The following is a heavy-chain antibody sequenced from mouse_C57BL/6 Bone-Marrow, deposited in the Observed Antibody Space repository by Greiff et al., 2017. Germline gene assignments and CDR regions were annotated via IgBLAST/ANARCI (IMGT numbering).Heavy chain of an antibody. J-gene: IGHJ3*01. D-gene: IGHD1-1*01. V-gene: IGHV5-6*01. CDR3: ARQWFTAVVAPAWFAY. CDR1: GFTFSSYG. CDR2: LSSGGSYN. Sequence: VHVKQSGGDLVKPGGSLKLSCAASGFTFSSYGLSWVRQPPHKRLEWVATLSSGGSYNYSPACVKGRFSISRDNAKNSVYLQMSSLKSEDTVIYYCARQWFTAVVAPAWFAYWGQGTLVTVSA.